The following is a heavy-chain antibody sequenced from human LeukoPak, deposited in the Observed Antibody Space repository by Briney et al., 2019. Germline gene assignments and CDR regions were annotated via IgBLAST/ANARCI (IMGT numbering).Heavy chain of an antibody. CDR3: AKDRGGGGFNFFDF. J-gene: IGHJ4*02. CDR1: GFNFGGYA. V-gene: IGHV3-9*01. D-gene: IGHD5-24*01. Sequence: GGSLRLSCAASGFNFGGYAVHWVRQSPGKGLEWVSRISWNSDNRVYADSVQSRFAISRDNAKDSLYLQMNSLRAEDTAFYYCAKDRGGGGFNFFDFWGQGTLVTVSS. CDR2: ISWNSDNR.